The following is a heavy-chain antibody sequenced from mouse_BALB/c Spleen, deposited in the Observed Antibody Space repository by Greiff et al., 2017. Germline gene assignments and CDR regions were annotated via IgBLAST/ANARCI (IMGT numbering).Heavy chain of an antibody. Sequence: DVKLVESGGGLVKPGGSLKLSCAASGFTFSSYAMSWVRQSPEKRLEWVAEISSGGSYTYYPDTVTGRFTISRDNAKNTLYLEMSSLRSEDTAMYYCARDDGRGAMDYWGQGTSVTVSS. CDR3: ARDDGRGAMDY. CDR1: GFTFSSYA. J-gene: IGHJ4*01. D-gene: IGHD2-3*01. V-gene: IGHV5-9-4*01. CDR2: ISSGGSYT.